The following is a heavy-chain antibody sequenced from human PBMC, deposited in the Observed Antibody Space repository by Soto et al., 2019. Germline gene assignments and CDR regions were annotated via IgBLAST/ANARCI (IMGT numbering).Heavy chain of an antibody. D-gene: IGHD3-10*01. Sequence: LSLTCAVSGGSISSSNWWSWVRQPPGKGLEWIGEIYHSGSTNYNPSLKSRVTISVDKSKNQFSLKLSSVTAADTAVYYRARGRGFGDQYGMDVWGQGTTVTVSS. CDR3: ARGRGFGDQYGMDV. V-gene: IGHV4-4*02. CDR2: IYHSGST. J-gene: IGHJ6*02. CDR1: GGSISSSNW.